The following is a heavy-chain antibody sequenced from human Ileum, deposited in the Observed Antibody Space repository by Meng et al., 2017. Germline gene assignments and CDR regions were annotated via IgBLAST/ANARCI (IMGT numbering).Heavy chain of an antibody. J-gene: IGHJ5*02. CDR2: IYHTGGT. D-gene: IGHD3-10*01. Sequence: QVQLQESGPGLVKPSGTLPLTCAVSGGSISISNWWTWVRQPPGKGLEWIGEIYHTGGTNYNPSLNSRVSISLDKANSHLSLTLTSVTAADTAVYYCATYGSGFTPPLDPWGQGILVTVSS. V-gene: IGHV4-4*02. CDR3: ATYGSGFTPPLDP. CDR1: GGSISISNW.